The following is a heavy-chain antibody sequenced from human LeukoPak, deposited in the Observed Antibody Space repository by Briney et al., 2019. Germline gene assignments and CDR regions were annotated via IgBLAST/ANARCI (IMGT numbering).Heavy chain of an antibody. CDR3: ARAYRSSWYANWFDP. V-gene: IGHV4-34*01. CDR2: INHVGST. Sequence: SETLSLTCAVYGGSFSSYYWSWIRQPPGKGLECIGKINHVGSTNYDPSLKSRVTISVDTSKNQFSLKLSSVTAADTAVYFCARAYRSSWYANWFDPWGQGTLVTVSS. CDR1: GGSFSSYY. D-gene: IGHD6-13*01. J-gene: IGHJ5*02.